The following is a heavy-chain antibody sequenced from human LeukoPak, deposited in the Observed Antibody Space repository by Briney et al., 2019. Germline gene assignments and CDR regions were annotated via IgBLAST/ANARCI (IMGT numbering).Heavy chain of an antibody. CDR3: TRTWPGNTCFNF. CDR1: GFTFSSYA. J-gene: IGHJ4*02. CDR2: IKSISYGGTI. D-gene: IGHD1-7*01. Sequence: GGSLRLSCAASGFTFSSYAMNWVRQAPGKGLEWLGRIKSISYGGTIDYAAPVKGRFTISRDDSKSTLYLQMDSLETEDTAIYYCTRTWPGNTCFNFWGQGTLVTVSS. V-gene: IGHV3-15*01.